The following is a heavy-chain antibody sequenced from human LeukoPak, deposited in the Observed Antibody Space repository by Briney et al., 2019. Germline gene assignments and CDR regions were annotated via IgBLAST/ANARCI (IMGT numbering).Heavy chain of an antibody. CDR2: MNPNSGNT. Sequence: ASVKVSCKAFGYTFTSYDINWVRQATGQGLEWMGWMNPNSGNTGYAQKFQGRVTMTRNTSISTAYMELSSLRSEDTAVYYCARGNGYSSSWYGINWFDPWGQGTLVTVSP. V-gene: IGHV1-8*01. D-gene: IGHD6-13*01. CDR3: ARGNGYSSSWYGINWFDP. J-gene: IGHJ5*02. CDR1: GYTFTSYD.